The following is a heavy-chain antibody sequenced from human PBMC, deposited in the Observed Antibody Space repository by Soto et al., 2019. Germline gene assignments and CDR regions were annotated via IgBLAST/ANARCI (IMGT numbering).Heavy chain of an antibody. D-gene: IGHD3-16*01. J-gene: IGHJ6*02. CDR1: GYTFTSYG. V-gene: IGHV1-18*04. CDR2: ISAYNGNT. Sequence: ASVKVSCKASGYTFTSYGISWVRQAPGQGLEWMGWISAYNGNTNYAQKLQGRVTMTTDTSTSTAYMELRSLRSDATAVYYCARNIWGDPSTPAECYYGMDVWRPGPTVAVSS. CDR3: ARNIWGDPSTPAECYYGMDV.